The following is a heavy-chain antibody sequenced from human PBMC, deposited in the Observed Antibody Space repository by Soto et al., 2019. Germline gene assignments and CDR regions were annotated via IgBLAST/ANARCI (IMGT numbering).Heavy chain of an antibody. Sequence: ETLSLTCTVSGGSISSSSYYWGWIRQPPGKGLEWIGSTYYSGSTYYNPSLKSRVTISVDTSKNQFSLKLSSVTAADTAVYYCARHTPAISISDHWGQGTLVTVSS. CDR3: ARHTPAISISDH. CDR2: TYYSGST. D-gene: IGHD2-15*01. V-gene: IGHV4-39*01. J-gene: IGHJ4*02. CDR1: GGSISSSSYY.